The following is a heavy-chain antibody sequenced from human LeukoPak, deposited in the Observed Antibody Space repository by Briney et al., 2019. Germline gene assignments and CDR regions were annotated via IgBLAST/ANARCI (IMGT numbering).Heavy chain of an antibody. CDR3: ARGRGPGVLWFGEFDNWFDP. CDR1: GYTFTSYG. CDR2: ISAYNGNT. Sequence: ASVKVSCKASGYTFTSYGISWVRQAPGQGLEWMGWISAYNGNTNYAQKLQGRVTMTTDTSTSTAYMELRSLRSDDTAVYYCARGRGPGVLWFGEFDNWFDPWGQGTLVTVSS. V-gene: IGHV1-18*01. J-gene: IGHJ5*02. D-gene: IGHD3-10*01.